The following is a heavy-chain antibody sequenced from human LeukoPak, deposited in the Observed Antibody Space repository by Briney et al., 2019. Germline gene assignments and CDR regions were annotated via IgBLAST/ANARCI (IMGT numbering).Heavy chain of an antibody. J-gene: IGHJ2*01. CDR2: IYCSGST. Sequence: SENLSLTCTVSGGSIRSYYWEWIRQPPGKGLEWIGYIYCSGSTDYNPSLKSRVTFSVDTSKNQFSLRLSSVTAADTAVYYCARGEPSIASTGAPPFDLWGRGTLVTVSS. D-gene: IGHD6-13*01. CDR1: GGSIRSYY. V-gene: IGHV4-59*01. CDR3: ARGEPSIASTGAPPFDL.